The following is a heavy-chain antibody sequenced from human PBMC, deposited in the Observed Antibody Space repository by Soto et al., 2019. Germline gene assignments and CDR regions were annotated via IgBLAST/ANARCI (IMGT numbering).Heavy chain of an antibody. Sequence: EVQVVESGGGLVQPGGSLRLSCAASGFTFSRDWMHWVRQAPGQWLVWVSRIDGDGRRTNYADSVKGRVTISRDNAKNTLYLQMNSLRAEDTAVYYCARGALHNFYMDVWGKGTTVTVSS. J-gene: IGHJ6*03. CDR2: IDGDGRRT. V-gene: IGHV3-74*01. CDR3: ARGALHNFYMDV. CDR1: GFTFSRDW.